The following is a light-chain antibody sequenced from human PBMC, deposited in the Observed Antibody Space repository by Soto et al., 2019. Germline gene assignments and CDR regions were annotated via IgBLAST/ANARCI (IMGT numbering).Light chain of an antibody. CDR2: DVS. V-gene: IGLV2-14*01. CDR3: SSYTSRSTPYD. CDR1: SSDVGAYNY. Sequence: QSVLTQPASVSGSPGQSITISCTGTSSDVGAYNYVSWYQQHPGKAPKLMIYDVSNRPSGISNRFSGSKSGNTASLTISGLQAEDEADYYCSSYTSRSTPYDFGTATKVTVL. J-gene: IGLJ1*01.